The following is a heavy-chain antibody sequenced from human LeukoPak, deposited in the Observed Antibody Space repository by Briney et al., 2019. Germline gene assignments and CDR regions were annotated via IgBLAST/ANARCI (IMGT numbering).Heavy chain of an antibody. CDR1: GFTFSSYW. CDR2: ISWNSGNI. CDR3: AKGRSGYYYGSGPLDY. Sequence: PGGSLRLSCAASGFTFSSYWMHWVRQAPGKGLEWVSGISWNSGNIGYADSVKGRFIVSRDNAKNSLYLQMNSLRDEDMALYYCAKGRSGYYYGSGPLDYWGQGTLVTVSS. J-gene: IGHJ4*02. D-gene: IGHD3-10*01. V-gene: IGHV3-9*03.